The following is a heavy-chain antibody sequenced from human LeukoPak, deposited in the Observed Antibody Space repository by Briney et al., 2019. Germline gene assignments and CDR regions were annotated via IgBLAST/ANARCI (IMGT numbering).Heavy chain of an antibody. CDR3: ATARDYYDSSGYYYEAFDY. CDR1: GFTFDDYA. Sequence: GGSLRLSCAASGFTFDDYAMHWVRQAPGKGLEWVSGISWNSGSIGYADSVKGRFTISRDNAKNSLYLQMNSLRAEDTALYYCATARDYYDSSGYYYEAFDYWGQGTLVTVSS. CDR2: ISWNSGSI. D-gene: IGHD3-22*01. J-gene: IGHJ4*02. V-gene: IGHV3-9*01.